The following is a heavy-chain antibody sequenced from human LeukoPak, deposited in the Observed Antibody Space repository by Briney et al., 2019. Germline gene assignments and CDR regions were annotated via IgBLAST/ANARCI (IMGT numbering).Heavy chain of an antibody. J-gene: IGHJ4*02. V-gene: IGHV3-7*01. CDR1: GFTFSRYW. D-gene: IGHD6-13*01. CDR2: IKEDGNKK. Sequence: TGGSLRLSCAASGFTFSRYWMTWVRQAPGKGLEWVANIKEDGNKKYYVDSVKGRFTISRDNAKNSLYLQMNSLRAEDTAVYYCARDLHSSKYWGQGTLVTVSS. CDR3: ARDLHSSKY.